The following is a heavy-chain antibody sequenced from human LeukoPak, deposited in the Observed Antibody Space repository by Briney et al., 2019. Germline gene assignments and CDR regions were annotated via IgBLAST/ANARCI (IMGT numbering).Heavy chain of an antibody. CDR3: AGGISATGGG. D-gene: IGHD6-13*01. J-gene: IGHJ3*01. Sequence: GRTLRLSCAAYGFTFSTYWMHWVRQVPGKWLVWVSRINSDGSITTYADSVKGRFTISRDNAKNTLYLQMNSLRVEDTAVYYCAGGISATGGGWGQGTMVTVSS. V-gene: IGHV3-74*01. CDR2: INSDGSIT. CDR1: GFTFSTYW.